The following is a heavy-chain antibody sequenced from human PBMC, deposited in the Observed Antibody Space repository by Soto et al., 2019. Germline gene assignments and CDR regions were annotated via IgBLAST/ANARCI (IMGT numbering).Heavy chain of an antibody. Sequence: PGESLKISCKGSGYSFTSYWIGWVRQMPGKGLEWMGIIYPGDSDTTYSPSFQGQVTISADNSISTASLQWSSLKASDTAVYYCAKLSGLSTTRGVSYYYDMDVWGQGTTGTVSS. J-gene: IGHJ6*02. CDR1: GYSFTSYW. CDR2: IYPGDSDT. D-gene: IGHD2-2*01. CDR3: AKLSGLSTTRGVSYYYDMDV. V-gene: IGHV5-51*01.